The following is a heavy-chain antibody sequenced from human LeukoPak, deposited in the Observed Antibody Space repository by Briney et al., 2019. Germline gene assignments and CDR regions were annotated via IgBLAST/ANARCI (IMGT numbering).Heavy chain of an antibody. CDR2: ISTYNGNT. Sequence: GASVKVSCKASGYTFNNHDINWVRQAPGQGLEWMGWISTYNGNTNYAQKLQGRVTMTTDTSTSTAYMELRSLRSDDTAVYYCARDLHRVVVRGVPHYYYYMDVWGKGTTVTISS. CDR3: ARDLHRVVVRGVPHYYYYMDV. CDR1: GYTFNNHD. D-gene: IGHD3-10*01. V-gene: IGHV1-18*01. J-gene: IGHJ6*03.